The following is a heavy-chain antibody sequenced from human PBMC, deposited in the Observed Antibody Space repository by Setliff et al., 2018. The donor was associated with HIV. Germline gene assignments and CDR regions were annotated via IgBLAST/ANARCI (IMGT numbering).Heavy chain of an antibody. CDR3: ASRGIVEATISMPDEYFVH. Sequence: PSETLSLTCTVSGGSIDSTSYYWGWIRQPPGKGLEWIGSIYYSGTTYYNPSLKSRVTISVDRSRNQFSLTLSSVTAADTATYYCASRGIVEATISMPDEYFVHWGHGTLVTAPQ. D-gene: IGHD2-15*01. V-gene: IGHV4-39*01. CDR2: IYYSGTT. CDR1: GGSIDSTSYY. J-gene: IGHJ1*01.